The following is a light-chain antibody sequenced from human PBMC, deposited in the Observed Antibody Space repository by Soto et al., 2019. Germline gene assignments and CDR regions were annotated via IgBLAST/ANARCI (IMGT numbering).Light chain of an antibody. CDR3: QKYNSALPF. Sequence: DFQMTQSPTSLSASVGDRFTITCRASQGISYYLAWYHQKAGKAPKLLIYAASTLQSGVPSRFSGRGSGTDFTLTISSLQPEDVGTYYCQKYNSALPFFGPWTKVEIK. V-gene: IGKV1-27*01. J-gene: IGKJ3*01. CDR2: AAS. CDR1: QGISYY.